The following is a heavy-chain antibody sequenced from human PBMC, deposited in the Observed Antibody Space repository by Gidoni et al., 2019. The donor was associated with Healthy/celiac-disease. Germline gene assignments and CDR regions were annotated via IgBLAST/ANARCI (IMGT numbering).Heavy chain of an antibody. Sequence: QVQLQHSGSGLVKPPQTLSPTCTVSGGPLSSGSYCWSWIRQPAGKGLEWIGRIWASGSTNYNPSLKSRVTMSVDTSKNQFSLKLSSVTAADTAVYYCARGGSTDYLFDYWGQGTLVTVSS. V-gene: IGHV4-61*02. CDR3: ARGGSTDYLFDY. J-gene: IGHJ4*02. CDR1: GGPLSSGSYC. CDR2: IWASGST. D-gene: IGHD3-22*01.